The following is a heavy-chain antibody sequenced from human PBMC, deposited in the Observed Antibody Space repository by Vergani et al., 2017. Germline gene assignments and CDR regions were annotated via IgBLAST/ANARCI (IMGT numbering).Heavy chain of an antibody. CDR3: ARLGPDIAVARAEYFQH. V-gene: IGHV3-23*01. CDR1: GFTFSSYA. Sequence: EVQLLESGGGLVQPGGSLRLSCAASGFTFSSYAMSWVRQAPGKGLEWVSAISGSGGSTYYADSVKGRFTISRDNSKNTLYLQMNSLRAEDTAVYYCARLGPDIAVARAEYFQHWGQGTLVTVSS. J-gene: IGHJ1*01. D-gene: IGHD6-19*01. CDR2: ISGSGGST.